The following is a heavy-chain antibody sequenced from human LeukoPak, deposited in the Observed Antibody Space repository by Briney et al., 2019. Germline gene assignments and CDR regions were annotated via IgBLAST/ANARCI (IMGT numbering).Heavy chain of an antibody. CDR3: ARGVPTGIDYFDS. CDR2: ISYDGSNK. V-gene: IGHV3-30*03. J-gene: IGHJ4*02. CDR1: GFTFSSYG. D-gene: IGHD1-1*01. Sequence: GRSLRLSCAASGFTFSSYGMHWVRQAPGKGLEWVAVISYDGSNKYYADSVKGRFTISRDNSKNTLYLQMNSLRDEDTAVYYCARGVPTGIDYFDSWGQGTLVTVSS.